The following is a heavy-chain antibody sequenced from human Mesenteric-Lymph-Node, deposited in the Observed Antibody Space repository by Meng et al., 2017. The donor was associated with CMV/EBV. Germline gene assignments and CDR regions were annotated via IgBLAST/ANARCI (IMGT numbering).Heavy chain of an antibody. Sequence: GSLRLSCTVSGDSITNHYWSWVRQPPGKGLEWIGYIHYTGTTSSSPSLKGRVTISVDTSSNQVSLSLNSVTAADTAVYYCARGVVVPAAISSYYYGMDVWGQGTTVTVSS. CDR1: GDSITNHY. CDR3: ARGVVVPAAISSYYYGMDV. J-gene: IGHJ6*02. V-gene: IGHV4-59*11. CDR2: IHYTGTT. D-gene: IGHD2-2*02.